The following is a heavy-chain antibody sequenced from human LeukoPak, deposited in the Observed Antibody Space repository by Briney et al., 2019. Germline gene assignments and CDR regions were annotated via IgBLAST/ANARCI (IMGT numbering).Heavy chain of an antibody. CDR1: GGSISGSY. V-gene: IGHV4-59*01. Sequence: SETLSLTCTVSGGSISGSYWSWIRQPPGKGLEWIAYMYNSGSTNYNPSLKSRVTISIDTSKNQLSPKLSSLTAADTAIYYCARGIESYGDYGYWGQGILVTVSS. CDR2: MYNSGST. CDR3: ARGIESYGDYGY. D-gene: IGHD4-17*01. J-gene: IGHJ4*02.